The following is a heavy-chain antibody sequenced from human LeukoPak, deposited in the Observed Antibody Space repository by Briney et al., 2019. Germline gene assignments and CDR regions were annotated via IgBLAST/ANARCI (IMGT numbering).Heavy chain of an antibody. Sequence: PGRSLRLSCAGSGFTFGDYAMHWVRQAPGKGLEWVSGISWNSGRIAYADSVKGRFTLSRDNAKNSLYLQMNSLRAEDTAFYYCAKDLFGGKRLGPIADSYYGMDVWGQGTTVTVSS. D-gene: IGHD4-23*01. V-gene: IGHV3-9*01. J-gene: IGHJ6*02. CDR2: ISWNSGRI. CDR3: AKDLFGGKRLGPIADSYYGMDV. CDR1: GFTFGDYA.